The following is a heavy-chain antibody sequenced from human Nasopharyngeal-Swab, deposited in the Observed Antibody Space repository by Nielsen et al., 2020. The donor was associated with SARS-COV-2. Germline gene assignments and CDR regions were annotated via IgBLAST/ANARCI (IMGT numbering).Heavy chain of an antibody. V-gene: IGHV1-8*02. Sequence: ASVKVSCKASAFTLTNYGISWVRQATGQGLEWMGWMNPNSGNTGYAQRFKGRVTMTRNTSTSTAYMELSRLRSEDTAVYYCARAMDVWGQGTTVTVSS. CDR3: ARAMDV. CDR1: AFTLTNYG. CDR2: MNPNSGNT. J-gene: IGHJ6*02.